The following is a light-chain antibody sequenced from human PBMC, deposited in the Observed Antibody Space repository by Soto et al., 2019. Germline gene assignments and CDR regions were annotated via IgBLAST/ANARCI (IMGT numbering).Light chain of an antibody. J-gene: IGLJ1*01. CDR1: SSDVGGYNY. CDR2: DVS. V-gene: IGLV2-14*03. CDR3: SSYTSSTTSS. Sequence: QSVLTQPASVSGSPGQSITISCTGTSSDVGGYNYVSWYQQHPGKAPKLMIYDVSNRPSGVSNPFSGSKSGNTASLTISGLQAEDEADYYCSSYTSSTTSSFGPGTKLTVL.